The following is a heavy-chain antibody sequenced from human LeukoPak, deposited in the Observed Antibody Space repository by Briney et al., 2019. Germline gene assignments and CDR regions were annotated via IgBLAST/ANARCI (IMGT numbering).Heavy chain of an antibody. D-gene: IGHD6-19*01. CDR1: GYTFTGYY. Sequence: ASVKVSCKASGYTFTGYYMHWVRQAPGQGLEWMGWINPNSGGTNYAQKFQGRVTMTRDTSISTAYMELSRLRSDDTAVYYCARESRLGQWLVRGNYWGQGTLVTVSS. CDR2: INPNSGGT. J-gene: IGHJ4*02. V-gene: IGHV1-2*02. CDR3: ARESRLGQWLVRGNY.